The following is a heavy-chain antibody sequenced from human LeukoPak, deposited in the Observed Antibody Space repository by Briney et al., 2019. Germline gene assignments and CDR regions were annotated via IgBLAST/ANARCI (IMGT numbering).Heavy chain of an antibody. V-gene: IGHV3-23*01. CDR2: ISGSGGST. Sequence: GGSLRLSCAASGFTFSSYAMSWVRQAPGKGLEWVSAISGSGGSTYYADSVKGRFTISRDNSKNTLYLQMNSLSAEDTAVYYWAKDRPRRNIEGAGTLANFWGQGTLVTVS. CDR3: AKDRPRRNIEGAGTLANF. CDR1: GFTFSSYA. D-gene: IGHD6-13*01. J-gene: IGHJ4*02.